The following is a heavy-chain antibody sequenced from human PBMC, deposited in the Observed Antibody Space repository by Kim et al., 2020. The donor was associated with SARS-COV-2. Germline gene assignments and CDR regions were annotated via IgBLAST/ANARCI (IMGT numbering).Heavy chain of an antibody. CDR2: T. J-gene: IGHJ4*02. CDR3: ARSTSSWIFDY. D-gene: IGHD6-13*01. V-gene: IGHV4-59*10. Sequence: TNNRPSLTSRVTMSVDTSKNQFSLKLSSVTAADTAVYYCARSTSSWIFDYWGQGTLVTVSS.